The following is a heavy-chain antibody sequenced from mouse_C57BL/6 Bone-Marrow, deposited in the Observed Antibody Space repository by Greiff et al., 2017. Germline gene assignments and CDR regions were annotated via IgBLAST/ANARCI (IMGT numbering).Heavy chain of an antibody. CDR1: GYTFTSYG. V-gene: IGHV1-81*01. CDR3: AGEVY. CDR2: IYPRSGNT. J-gene: IGHJ2*01. Sequence: VQLQQSGAELARPGASVKLSCKASGYTFTSYGISWVKQRTGQGLEWIGEIYPRSGNTYYNEKFKGKATLTADKSSSTAYMELRSLTSEDSAVYFCAGEVYWGQGTTRTVSS.